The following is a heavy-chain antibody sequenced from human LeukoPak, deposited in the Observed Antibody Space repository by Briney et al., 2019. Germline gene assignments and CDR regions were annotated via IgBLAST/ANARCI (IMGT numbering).Heavy chain of an antibody. CDR3: AGGLSGYCPTTTCSF. CDR1: GFTFSSYE. Sequence: GSLRPSCAASGFTFSSYEMNWVRQAPGKGLEWIGEISHVGTTNFNPSLQSRVTLSVDTSKRQFSLNLTSVTAADTAVYYCAGGLSGYCPTTTCSFWGEGTSVTVSS. D-gene: IGHD2-2*01. CDR2: ISHVGTT. J-gene: IGHJ6*04. V-gene: IGHV4-34*01.